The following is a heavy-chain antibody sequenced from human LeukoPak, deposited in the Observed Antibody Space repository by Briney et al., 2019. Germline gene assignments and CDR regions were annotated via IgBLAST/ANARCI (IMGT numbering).Heavy chain of an antibody. CDR1: GYTFTGYY. D-gene: IGHD6-19*01. Sequence: ASVKVSCKASGYTFTGYYMHWVRQAPGQGLEWMGWINPNSGGTNYAQKFQGWVTMTRDTSISTAYMELSRLRSDDTAVYYCARGHPHLIAVAGTGLDYWGQGTLVTVSS. CDR3: ARGHPHLIAVAGTGLDY. V-gene: IGHV1-2*04. CDR2: INPNSGGT. J-gene: IGHJ4*02.